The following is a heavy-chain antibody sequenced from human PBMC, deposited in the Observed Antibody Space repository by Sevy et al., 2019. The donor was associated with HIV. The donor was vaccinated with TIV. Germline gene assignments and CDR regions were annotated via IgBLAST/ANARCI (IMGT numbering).Heavy chain of an antibody. J-gene: IGHJ4*02. D-gene: IGHD3-10*01. V-gene: IGHV1-2*02. Sequence: ASVKVSCKASGYTFTGYYMHWVRQAPGQGLEWMGWINPKSGGTNYAQKFQGRVTMTRDTSISTAYMELSRLRSDDTAVYYCARARLPGVRGVLGYWGQGTLVTVSS. CDR2: INPKSGGT. CDR3: ARARLPGVRGVLGY. CDR1: GYTFTGYY.